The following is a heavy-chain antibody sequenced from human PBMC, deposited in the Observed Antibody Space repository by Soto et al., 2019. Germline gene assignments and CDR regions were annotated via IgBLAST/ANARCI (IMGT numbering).Heavy chain of an antibody. CDR3: AKDGFLGDSFFYYGMDV. CDR1: GFTFSSYG. V-gene: IGHV3-30*18. Sequence: GGSLRLSCAASGFTFSSYGMHWVRQAPGKGLEWVAVISYDGSNKYYADSVKGRFTISRDNSKNTLYLQMNSLRAEDTAVYYCAKDGFLGDSFFYYGMDVWGQGTTVTVSS. J-gene: IGHJ6*02. CDR2: ISYDGSNK. D-gene: IGHD3-3*01.